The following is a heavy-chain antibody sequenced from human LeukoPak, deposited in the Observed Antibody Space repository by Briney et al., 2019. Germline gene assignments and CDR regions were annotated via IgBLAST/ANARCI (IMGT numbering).Heavy chain of an antibody. Sequence: GESLKISCKGSGYSFTSYWIGWVRQMPGKGLEWMGIIYPGDSDTRYSPSFQGQVTISADKSISTAYLQWSSLKASDTAMYYCATSIAVAGTHYYYYYGMDVWGQGTTVTVSS. D-gene: IGHD6-19*01. CDR1: GYSFTSYW. CDR3: ATSIAVAGTHYYYYYGMDV. J-gene: IGHJ6*02. V-gene: IGHV5-51*01. CDR2: IYPGDSDT.